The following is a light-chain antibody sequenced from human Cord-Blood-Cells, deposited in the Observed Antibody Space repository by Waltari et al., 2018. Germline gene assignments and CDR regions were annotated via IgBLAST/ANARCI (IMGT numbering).Light chain of an antibody. CDR1: SGSIASNY. Sequence: NFMLTQPHSVSESPGKTVTISCTRSSGSIASNYVPWYQQRPGRAPPPVIYEVNHVPSGVPVRFSGSIDSSSNSASLTISGLKTEDEADYYCQSYDSSNQVFGGGTKLTVL. CDR2: EVN. J-gene: IGLJ3*02. CDR3: QSYDSSNQV. V-gene: IGLV6-57*03.